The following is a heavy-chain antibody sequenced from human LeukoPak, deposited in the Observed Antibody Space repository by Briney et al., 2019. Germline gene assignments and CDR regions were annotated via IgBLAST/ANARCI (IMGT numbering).Heavy chain of an antibody. CDR3: ARGTFSPQGSYYGH. V-gene: IGHV3-53*01. J-gene: IGHJ4*02. CDR2: LYSGGAA. D-gene: IGHD3-10*01. Sequence: GGSLRLSCVVSGFSVRDNYLNWVRQTPGGGLECVSVLYSGGAAYYADSVKGRFTISRDTSKNTLSLQMNSLRVEDTALYYCARGTFSPQGSYYGHWGQGTRVTVSS. CDR1: GFSVRDNY.